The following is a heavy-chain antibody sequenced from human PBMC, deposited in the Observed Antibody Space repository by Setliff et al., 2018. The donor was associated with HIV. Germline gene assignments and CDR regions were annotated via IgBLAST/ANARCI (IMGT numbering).Heavy chain of an antibody. J-gene: IGHJ3*02. Sequence: ASETLSLTCTVSGGSISSGGYYWSWIRQHPGKGVEWIGYIYYSGSTYYNPSLKSRVTISVDTSKNQFSLKLSSVTAADTAVYYCARETSTMIVVVKGAFDIWGQGTMVTVSS. D-gene: IGHD3-22*01. V-gene: IGHV4-31*03. CDR3: ARETSTMIVVVKGAFDI. CDR2: IYYSGST. CDR1: GGSISSGGYY.